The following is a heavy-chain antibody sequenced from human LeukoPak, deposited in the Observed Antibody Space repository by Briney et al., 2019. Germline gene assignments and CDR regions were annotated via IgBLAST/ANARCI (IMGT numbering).Heavy chain of an antibody. CDR1: EFTFSSYA. Sequence: PGGSLRLSCSASEFTFSSYAMHWIRQAPGKGLEYVSAISSNGGSTYYADSVKGRFTISRDNSKNTLYLQMSSLRAEDAAVYYCLKGYCSSISCYGVYWGQGTLVTVSS. D-gene: IGHD2-2*01. V-gene: IGHV3-64D*09. CDR2: ISSNGGST. J-gene: IGHJ4*02. CDR3: LKGYCSSISCYGVY.